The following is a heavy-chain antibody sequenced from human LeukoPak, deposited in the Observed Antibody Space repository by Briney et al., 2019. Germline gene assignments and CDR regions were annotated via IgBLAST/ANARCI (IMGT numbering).Heavy chain of an antibody. CDR2: FDPEDGET. Sequence: ASVKVSCKVSGYTLTELSMHWVRQAPGKGLEWMGGFDPEDGETIYAQKFQGRVTMTEDTSTDTAYMELSSLRSEDTAVYYCAPSFRNGWSYAFDIWGQGTMVTVSS. V-gene: IGHV1-24*01. CDR3: APSFRNGWSYAFDI. J-gene: IGHJ3*02. CDR1: GYTLTELS. D-gene: IGHD6-19*01.